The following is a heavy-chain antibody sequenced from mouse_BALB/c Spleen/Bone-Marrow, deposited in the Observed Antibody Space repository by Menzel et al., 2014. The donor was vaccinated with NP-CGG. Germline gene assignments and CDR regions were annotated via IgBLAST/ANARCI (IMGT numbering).Heavy chain of an antibody. CDR1: GYTFTSYY. Sequence: QVQLQQSGAELVKPGASVKLSCKASGYTFTSYYMYWVKQRPGQGLEWIGEIKPSNGGTNFNEKFKSKATLTVDKSSSTAYMQLSSLTSEDSAVYYCTLLLRSPYWDQGTLVTVSA. CDR2: IKPSNGGT. CDR3: TLLLRSPY. J-gene: IGHJ3*01. D-gene: IGHD1-1*01. V-gene: IGHV1S16*01.